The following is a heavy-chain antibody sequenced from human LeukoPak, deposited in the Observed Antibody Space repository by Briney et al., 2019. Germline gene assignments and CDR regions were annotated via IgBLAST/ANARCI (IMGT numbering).Heavy chain of an antibody. CDR3: ARGIEASSGWYVIDY. V-gene: IGHV1-3*01. Sequence: ASVKVSCKASGYIFTRYAIHWVRQVPGQRLEWMGWINVGNGNTKYSQKIQGRVTNTRDTSASTAYMEVSSLRSEDTAVYYCARGIEASSGWYVIDYWGQGTLVTVSS. CDR2: INVGNGNT. J-gene: IGHJ4*02. D-gene: IGHD6-19*01. CDR1: GYIFTRYA.